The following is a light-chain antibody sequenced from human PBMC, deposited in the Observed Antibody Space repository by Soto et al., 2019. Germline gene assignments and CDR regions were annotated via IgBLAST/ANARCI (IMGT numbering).Light chain of an antibody. CDR2: GAS. Sequence: EIVLTQSPGTLSLSPGERATLSCRASQSVSSSYLAWNQQKPGLAPRLLIFGASSRATGIADRFSGSGSGTDFTLTISRLVPEDFAVYYCQQYGSSPYTFGQGTKLEIK. CDR1: QSVSSSY. V-gene: IGKV3-20*01. J-gene: IGKJ2*01. CDR3: QQYGSSPYT.